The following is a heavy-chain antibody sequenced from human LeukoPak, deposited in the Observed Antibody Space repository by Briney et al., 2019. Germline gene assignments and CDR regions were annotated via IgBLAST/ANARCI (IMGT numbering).Heavy chain of an antibody. CDR1: GFTFSNYW. J-gene: IGHJ4*02. V-gene: IGHV3-7*01. Sequence: GGSLRLACAASGFTFSNYWMSWVRQAPGKGLEWVAHINKDGSEIYYVDSVKGRFTISRDNAKSSLSLQMNSLRVEDTAVYYCARDKVTYWGQGILVTVSS. CDR2: INKDGSEI. CDR3: ARDKVTY.